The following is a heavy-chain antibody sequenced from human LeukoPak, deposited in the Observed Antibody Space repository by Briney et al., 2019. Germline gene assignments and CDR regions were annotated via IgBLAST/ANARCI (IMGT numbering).Heavy chain of an antibody. J-gene: IGHJ3*02. D-gene: IGHD2-2*01. CDR2: IYHSGST. CDR3: ASALIVVVPAASLGAFDI. CDR1: GYSISSGYY. Sequence: SETLSLTCAVSGYSISSGYYWGWIRQPPGKGLEWSGSIYHSGSTYYNPSLKSRVTISVDTSKNQFSLKLSSVTAADTAVYYCASALIVVVPAASLGAFDIWGQGTMVTVSS. V-gene: IGHV4-38-2*01.